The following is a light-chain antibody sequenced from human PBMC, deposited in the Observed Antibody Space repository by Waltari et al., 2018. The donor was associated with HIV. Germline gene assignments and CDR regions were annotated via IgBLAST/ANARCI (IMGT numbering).Light chain of an antibody. J-gene: IGLJ2*01. Sequence: QSALTQPASASGSLGQSITLPCTGTSSDLWSYNLFSSYQQYPGKAPKVIIYDVNKWPSGVSHRFSGFKAANTASLTISGLQAEDEADYYCCSYAGSPTFVIFGGGTKVTVL. CDR1: SSDLWSYNL. V-gene: IGLV2-23*02. CDR2: DVN. CDR3: CSYAGSPTFVI.